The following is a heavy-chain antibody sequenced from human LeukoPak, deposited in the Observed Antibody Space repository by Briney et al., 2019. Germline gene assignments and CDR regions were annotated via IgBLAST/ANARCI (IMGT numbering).Heavy chain of an antibody. CDR3: ARHVIYYYDSNGYFDY. CDR1: VAPSVVTT. J-gene: IGHJ4*02. D-gene: IGHD3-22*01. V-gene: IGHV4-4*07. Sequence: PSETPSPALSLVAPSVVTTGAGSGSPPGRDWSGLGVSIPVGAPTTTPSLKSRVTISIDTSKNQFSLKLTSVTAADTAVYYCARHVIYYYDSNGYFDYWGQGTLVTVSS. CDR2: SIPVGAP.